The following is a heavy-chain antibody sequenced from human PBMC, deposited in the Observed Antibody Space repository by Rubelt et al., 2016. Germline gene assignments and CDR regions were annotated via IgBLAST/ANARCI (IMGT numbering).Heavy chain of an antibody. Sequence: RSYYWSWIRQPPGKGLEWIGYIYYSGSTNYNPSLKSRVTISVDTSKNQFSLKLSSVTAADTAVYYCAREAYYDSSGYYYEDWGQGTLVTVSS. V-gene: IGHV4-59*01. J-gene: IGHJ4*02. D-gene: IGHD3-22*01. CDR2: IYYSGST. CDR3: AREAYYDSSGYYYED. CDR1: RSYY.